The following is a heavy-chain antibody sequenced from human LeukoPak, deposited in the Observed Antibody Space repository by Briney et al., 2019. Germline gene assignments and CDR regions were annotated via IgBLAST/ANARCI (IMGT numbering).Heavy chain of an antibody. CDR3: ARDGEYSSSWYGSYYFDY. CDR1: GFTFSSYW. Sequence: PGGSLRLSCAASGFTFSSYWMSWVRQTPGKGLEWVANIKQDGSEKYYVDSVKGRFTISRDNSKNTLYLQMNSLRAEDTAVYYCARDGEYSSSWYGSYYFDYWGQGTLVTVSS. J-gene: IGHJ4*02. V-gene: IGHV3-7*01. D-gene: IGHD6-13*01. CDR2: IKQDGSEK.